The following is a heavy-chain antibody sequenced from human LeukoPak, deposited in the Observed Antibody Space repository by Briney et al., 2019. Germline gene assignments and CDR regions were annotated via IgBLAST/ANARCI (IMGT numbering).Heavy chain of an antibody. V-gene: IGHV3-30*04. Sequence: GGSLRLSCAASGFTFSSYAMHWVRQAPGKGLEWVAVISYDGSNKYYADSVKGRFTISRDNAKNTLYLQMNSLRAEDTAVYYCARDTYRERYLDLWVRATQV. CDR3: ARDTYRERYLDL. D-gene: IGHD4-11*01. J-gene: IGHJ2*01. CDR1: GFTFSSYA. CDR2: ISYDGSNK.